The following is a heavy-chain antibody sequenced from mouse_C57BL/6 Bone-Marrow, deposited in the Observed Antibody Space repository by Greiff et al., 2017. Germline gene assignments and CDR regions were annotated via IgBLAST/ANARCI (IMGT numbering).Heavy chain of an antibody. CDR1: GFTFSSYT. V-gene: IGHV5-9*01. J-gene: IGHJ2*01. D-gene: IGHD1-1*01. CDR2: ISGGGGNT. Sequence: DVHLVESGGGLVKPGGSLKLSCAASGFTFSSYTMSWVRQTPEKRLEWVATISGGGGNTYYPDSVKGRFTISRDNAKNTLYLQMSSLRSEDTALYYCARQDLLLQRYFDYWGQGTTLTVSS. CDR3: ARQDLLLQRYFDY.